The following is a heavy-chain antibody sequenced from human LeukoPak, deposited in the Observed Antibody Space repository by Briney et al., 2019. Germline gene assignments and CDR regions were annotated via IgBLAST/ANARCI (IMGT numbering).Heavy chain of an antibody. V-gene: IGHV3-11*04. J-gene: IGHJ4*02. CDR1: GFTFSDYY. CDR2: ISSSGSTI. Sequence: PGGSLRLSCAASGFTFSDYYMSWIRQAPGKGLEWVSYISSSGSTIYYADSVKGRFTISRDIAKNSLYLQTNSLRAEDTAVYYCASADGQQLAPFDYWGQGTLVTVSS. CDR3: ASADGQQLAPFDY. D-gene: IGHD6-13*01.